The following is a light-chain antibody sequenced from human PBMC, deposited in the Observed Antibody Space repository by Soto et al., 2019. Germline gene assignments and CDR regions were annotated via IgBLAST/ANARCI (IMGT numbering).Light chain of an antibody. CDR2: AAS. CDR3: QQSYSTPIT. V-gene: IGKV1-27*01. J-gene: IGKJ5*01. Sequence: DIQMTQSPSTLSASVGDRVTITCRASQGITDYLAWYQQKPGQVPNLLIYAASTLQSGVPSRFSGSGSGTDFTLTISSLQPEDFATYYCQQSYSTPITFGQGTRLEIK. CDR1: QGITDY.